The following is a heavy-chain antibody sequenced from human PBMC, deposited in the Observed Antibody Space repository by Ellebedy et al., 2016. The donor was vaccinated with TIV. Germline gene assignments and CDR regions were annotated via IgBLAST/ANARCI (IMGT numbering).Heavy chain of an antibody. CDR3: ARVGGHDSSGYYYDKDY. Sequence: SETLSLXXAVYGGSFSGYYWSWIRQPPGKGLEWIGEINHSGSTNYNPSLKSRVTISVDTSKNQFSLKLSSVTAADTAVYYCARVGGHDSSGYYYDKDYWGQGTLVTVSS. J-gene: IGHJ4*02. CDR2: INHSGST. V-gene: IGHV4-34*01. CDR1: GGSFSGYY. D-gene: IGHD3-22*01.